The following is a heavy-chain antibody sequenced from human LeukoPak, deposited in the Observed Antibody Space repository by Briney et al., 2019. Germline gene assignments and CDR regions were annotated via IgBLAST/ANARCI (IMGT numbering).Heavy chain of an antibody. Sequence: ASVKLSCKASGYSFTTYAMNWLRQAPGQGLEWMGWINPNTGNPTYAPAFTGRFVFSLDTSVSTAYLQISGLKADDTAVYYCARDSLTVGATRAASYWGQGTLVTVSS. D-gene: IGHD1-26*01. CDR3: ARDSLTVGATRAASY. V-gene: IGHV7-4-1*02. CDR2: INPNTGNP. CDR1: GYSFTTYA. J-gene: IGHJ4*02.